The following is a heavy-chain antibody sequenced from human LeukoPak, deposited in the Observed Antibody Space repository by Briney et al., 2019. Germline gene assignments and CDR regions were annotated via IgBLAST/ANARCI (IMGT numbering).Heavy chain of an antibody. J-gene: IGHJ4*02. CDR2: MNPNSGNT. CDR1: GYTFTSYD. CDR3: ARAASGGYYYDSSGYYPLLD. Sequence: ASVKVSCKASGYTFTSYDINWVRQATGQGLEWMGWMNPNSGNTGYAQKFQGRVTMTRNTSISTAYMELCSLRSEDTAVYYCARAASGGYYYDSSGYYPLLDWGQGTLVTVSS. D-gene: IGHD3-22*01. V-gene: IGHV1-8*01.